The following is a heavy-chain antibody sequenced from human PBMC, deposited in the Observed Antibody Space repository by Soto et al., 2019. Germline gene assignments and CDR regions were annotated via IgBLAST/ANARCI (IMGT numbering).Heavy chain of an antibody. D-gene: IGHD1-7*01. CDR2: IYSGGST. CDR3: ARGAGTTVNYYYYGMDV. CDR1: GFTVSSNY. V-gene: IGHV3-66*01. Sequence: GGSLRLSCAASGFTVSSNYMSWVRQAPGKGLEWVSVIYSGGSTYYADSVKGRFTISRDNSKNTLYLQMSSLRAEDTAVYYCARGAGTTVNYYYYGMDVWGQGTTVTVSS. J-gene: IGHJ6*02.